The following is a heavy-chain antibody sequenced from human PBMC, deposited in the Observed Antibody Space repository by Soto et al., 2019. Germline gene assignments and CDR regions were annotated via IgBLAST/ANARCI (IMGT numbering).Heavy chain of an antibody. CDR2: IIPILGTA. D-gene: IGHD3-10*01. CDR3: ARKITIVRGVQLDY. J-gene: IGHJ4*02. V-gene: IGHV1-69*12. CDR1: GGTFSSYA. Sequence: QVQLVQSGAEVKKPGSSVKVSCKASGGTFSSYAISWVRQAPGQGLEWMGGIIPILGTANYAQKFQGRVTITADESTSTAYMDLSSMRSEDTAVYYCARKITIVRGVQLDYWGQGTLVTVSS.